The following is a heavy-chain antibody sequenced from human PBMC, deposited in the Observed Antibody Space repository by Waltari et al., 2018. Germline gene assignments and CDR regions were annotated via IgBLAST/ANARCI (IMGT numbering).Heavy chain of an antibody. V-gene: IGHV1-2*06. D-gene: IGHD4-17*01. J-gene: IGHJ6*02. CDR2: INPNRGGT. Sequence: QVQLVQSGAEVKKPGASVKVSCKASGYTFTGYYMHWVRQAPGQGLEWMGRINPNRGGTNNAQKFQGRVTMTRDTSISTAYMELSRLRSDDTAVYYCARDRDTVTIYYYYGMDVWGQGTTVTVSS. CDR3: ARDRDTVTIYYYYGMDV. CDR1: GYTFTGYY.